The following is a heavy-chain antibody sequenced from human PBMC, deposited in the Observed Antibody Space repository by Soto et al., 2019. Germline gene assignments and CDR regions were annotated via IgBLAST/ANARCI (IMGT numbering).Heavy chain of an antibody. CDR3: FGVLAATLDY. D-gene: IGHD2-21*02. V-gene: IGHV4-39*01. J-gene: IGHJ4*01. Sequence: PSETLSLTCSVSGGSIKNTNYHWGWIRQPPGKGLEWIGTLYYRGATDYNPSLKSQVNISVDTSKNQLSLNLSSVTATDTAVYYCFGVLAATLDYWGQGTLVTVSS. CDR1: GGSIKNTNYH. CDR2: LYYRGAT.